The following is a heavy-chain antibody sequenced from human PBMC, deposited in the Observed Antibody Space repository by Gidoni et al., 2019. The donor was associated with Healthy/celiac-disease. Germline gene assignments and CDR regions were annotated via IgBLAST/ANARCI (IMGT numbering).Heavy chain of an antibody. CDR2: ISSNGGST. J-gene: IGHJ3*02. CDR3: VKDRNQGSASSSPDAFDI. CDR1: GFTFSSYA. V-gene: IGHV3-64D*06. D-gene: IGHD6-13*01. Sequence: EVQLVESGGGLVQPGGSLRLSCSASGFTFSSYAMHWVRQAPGKGLEYVSAISSNGGSTYYADSVKGRFTISRDNSKNTLYLQMSSLRAEDTAVYYCVKDRNQGSASSSPDAFDIWGQGTMVTVSS.